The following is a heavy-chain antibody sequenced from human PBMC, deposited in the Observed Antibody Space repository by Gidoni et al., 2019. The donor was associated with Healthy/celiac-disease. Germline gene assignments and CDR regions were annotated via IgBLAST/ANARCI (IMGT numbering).Heavy chain of an antibody. CDR2: IRSSGSTL. CDR3: ARVKSIAARLSNYYYYGMDV. CDR1: GLTFSSYE. D-gene: IGHD6-6*01. V-gene: IGHV3-48*03. J-gene: IGHJ6*02. Sequence: EVQLVESGGGLVQPGGSLRLSCAASGLTFSSYEMNWVRQAQGKGLEWVSYIRSSGSTLYYADSVKGRFTISRDNAKNSLYLQMNSLRAEDTAVYYCARVKSIAARLSNYYYYGMDVWGQGTTVTVSS.